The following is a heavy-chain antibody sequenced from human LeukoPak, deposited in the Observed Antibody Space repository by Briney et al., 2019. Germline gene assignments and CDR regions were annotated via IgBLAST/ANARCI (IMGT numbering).Heavy chain of an antibody. CDR2: ISSSGSTI. CDR1: GGSISSSSYY. CDR3: ARDPPLYGDYYFDY. Sequence: LSLTCTVSGGSISSSSYYWGWIRQPPGKGLEWVSYISSSGSTIYYADSVKGRFTISRDNAKNSLYLQMNSLRAEDTAVYYCARDPPLYGDYYFDYWGQGTLVTVSS. J-gene: IGHJ4*02. V-gene: IGHV3-11*04. D-gene: IGHD4-17*01.